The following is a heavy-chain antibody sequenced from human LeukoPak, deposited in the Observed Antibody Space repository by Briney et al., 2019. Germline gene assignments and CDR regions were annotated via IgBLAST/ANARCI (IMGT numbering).Heavy chain of an antibody. CDR3: ARGPNYYDSGFMDV. CDR1: GLTFSNYW. CDR2: INNHGSST. Sequence: GRSLRLSCVVSGLTFSNYWMHWVRQAPGKGLVWVSRINNHGSSTTYADSVKGRFTISRDNAKNSLYLQMNCLRAEDTAVYYCARGPNYYDSGFMDVWGKGTTVTVSS. D-gene: IGHD3-22*01. V-gene: IGHV3-74*01. J-gene: IGHJ6*03.